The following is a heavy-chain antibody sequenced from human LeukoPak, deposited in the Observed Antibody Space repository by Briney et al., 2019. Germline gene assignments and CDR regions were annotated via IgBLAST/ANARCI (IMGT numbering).Heavy chain of an antibody. CDR2: IYYDGST. CDR3: ARRGGTTAGNCFDW. CDR1: GGSISTTSSY. D-gene: IGHD1/OR15-1a*01. V-gene: IGHV4-39*01. Sequence: SETLSLTCTVSGGSISTTSSYWGWVRQPPGKGLEWIGSIYYDGSTHYNPSLKSRVTISVDTPKNQFSLKLSSVTAADTAVYYCARRGGTTAGNCFDWWGQGTLVTVSA. J-gene: IGHJ4*02.